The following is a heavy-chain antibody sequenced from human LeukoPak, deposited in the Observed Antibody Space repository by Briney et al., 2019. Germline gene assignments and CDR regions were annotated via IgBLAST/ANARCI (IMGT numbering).Heavy chain of an antibody. Sequence: AGGSLRLSCVASGFTFRLYVMTWVRQAPGKGLEWVSAITGSGGSIYYADSVRGRFTISRDNSKNTLYLQMNSPRAEDTAVYYCAHPSTPDYGGLDYWGQGTLVTVSS. J-gene: IGHJ4*02. CDR3: AHPSTPDYGGLDY. CDR1: GFTFRLYV. V-gene: IGHV3-23*01. D-gene: IGHD4-17*01. CDR2: ITGSGGSI.